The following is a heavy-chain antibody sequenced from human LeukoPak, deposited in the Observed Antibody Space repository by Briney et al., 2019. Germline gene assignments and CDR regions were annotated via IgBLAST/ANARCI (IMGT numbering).Heavy chain of an antibody. CDR3: ARVRYSGDYGWFDP. CDR1: GYTFTSYG. V-gene: IGHV1-18*01. D-gene: IGHD1-26*01. CDR2: ISTNNGDT. J-gene: IGHJ5*02. Sequence: ASVKVSCKACGYTFTSYGLSWVRQAPGQGLEWMGWISTNNGDTDYAQKFQGRVTMTTDTSTTTAYMELRSLRSDDTAVYYCARVRYSGDYGWFDPWGQGTLVTVSS.